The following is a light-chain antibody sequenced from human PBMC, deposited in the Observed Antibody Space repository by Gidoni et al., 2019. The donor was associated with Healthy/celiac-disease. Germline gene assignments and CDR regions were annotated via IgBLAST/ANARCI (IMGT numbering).Light chain of an antibody. CDR1: QSVSSSD. J-gene: IGKJ2*01. Sequence: EIVLTQSPGTLSLSPGERATLSCRASQSVSSSDLAWYQQKPGQAPRPLIYGASSRATGIPDRCSGSGSGTDFTLTISRLEPEDFAVYYCQQYGSSPPYTFGQGTKLEIK. V-gene: IGKV3-20*01. CDR3: QQYGSSPPYT. CDR2: GAS.